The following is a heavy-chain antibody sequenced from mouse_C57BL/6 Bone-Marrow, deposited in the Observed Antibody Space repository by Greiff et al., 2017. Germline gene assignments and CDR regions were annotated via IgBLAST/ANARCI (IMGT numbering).Heavy chain of an antibody. CDR3: TTVVLYGGSFPFAY. D-gene: IGHD1-1*01. V-gene: IGHV14-4*01. CDR1: GFNIKDDY. J-gene: IGHJ3*01. Sequence: VQLQQSGAELVRPGASVKLSCTASGFNIKDDYMHWVKQRPKQGLEWIGWIDPENGDTEYAPKFQGKATITADTSSNTAYLQLSSLTAEDTAVYSCTTVVLYGGSFPFAYGGQGTLVTVSA. CDR2: IDPENGDT.